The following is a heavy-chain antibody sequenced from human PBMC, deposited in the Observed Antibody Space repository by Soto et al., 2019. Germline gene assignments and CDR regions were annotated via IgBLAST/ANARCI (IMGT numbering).Heavy chain of an antibody. D-gene: IGHD3-22*01. Sequence: APVKVSCKASGYTFTRYYIHWVRKAPGQGLEWMGWISAYNRNTNYAQKLQGRVTMTTDTSTSTAYMELRSLRSDDTAVYYGARGQWFLPIDIWGQGTMVTVSS. V-gene: IGHV1-18*04. J-gene: IGHJ3*02. CDR2: ISAYNRNT. CDR3: ARGQWFLPIDI. CDR1: GYTFTRYY.